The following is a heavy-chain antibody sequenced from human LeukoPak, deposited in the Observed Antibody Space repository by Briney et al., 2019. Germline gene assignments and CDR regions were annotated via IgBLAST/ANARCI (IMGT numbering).Heavy chain of an antibody. CDR2: IRSKAYGGTT. CDR3: TVFGVVTLDY. D-gene: IGHD3-3*01. V-gene: IGHV3-49*04. Sequence: GGSLRLSCTASGFTFGGFGLSWVRQAPGKGLEWVGFIRSKAYGGTTEYAASVKGRFTISRDDSKSTAYLQMNSLKTEDTAVYYCTVFGVVTLDYWGQGTLVTVSS. CDR1: GFTFGGFG. J-gene: IGHJ4*02.